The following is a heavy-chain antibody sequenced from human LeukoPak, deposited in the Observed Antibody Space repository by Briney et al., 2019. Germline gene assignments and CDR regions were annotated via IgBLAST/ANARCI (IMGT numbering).Heavy chain of an antibody. V-gene: IGHV3-33*01. J-gene: IGHJ5*02. CDR1: GFAFSRYG. CDR3: AREHTIAATGTHWFAP. Sequence: GGSLRLSCAASGFAFSRYGMHWLRQAPGTGLEWVAVMWYDGSNEAYAHSVRGRFTISRDNSENRLYLQMNSLRVEDTAVYYCAREHTIAATGTHWFAPWGQGTLVTVSS. D-gene: IGHD6-13*01. CDR2: MWYDGSNE.